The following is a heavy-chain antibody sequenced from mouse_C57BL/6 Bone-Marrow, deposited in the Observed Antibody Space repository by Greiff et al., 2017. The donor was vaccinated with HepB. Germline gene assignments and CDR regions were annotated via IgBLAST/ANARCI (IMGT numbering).Heavy chain of an antibody. CDR1: GYTFTSYW. J-gene: IGHJ1*03. V-gene: IGHV1-55*01. Sequence: QVQLQQPGAELVKPGASVKMSCKASGYTFTSYWITWVKQRPGQGLEWIGDIYPGSGSTNYNEKFKSKATLPVDTSSSTAYMQLSSRTSEDSAVYYCARSAGYYGSSPYWYFDVWGTGTTVTVSS. D-gene: IGHD1-1*01. CDR3: ARSAGYYGSSPYWYFDV. CDR2: IYPGSGST.